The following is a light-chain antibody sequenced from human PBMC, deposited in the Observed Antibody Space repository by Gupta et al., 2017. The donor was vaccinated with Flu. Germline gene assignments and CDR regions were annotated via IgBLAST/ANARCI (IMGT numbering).Light chain of an antibody. V-gene: IGKV3-20*01. CDR1: ETIRGDY. Sequence: GTLCLSPGDRATRSSGASETIRGDYFVWFQPKPGQGPGLLLSRASIRATGFPDRFSGSGSGTQLTLNIRRLEPEAFAVYYCHQADRSPWTFGQGTKVEI. CDR3: HQADRSPWT. CDR2: RAS. J-gene: IGKJ1*01.